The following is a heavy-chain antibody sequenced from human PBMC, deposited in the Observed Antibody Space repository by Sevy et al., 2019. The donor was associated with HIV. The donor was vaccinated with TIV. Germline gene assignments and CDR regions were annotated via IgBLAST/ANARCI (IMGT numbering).Heavy chain of an antibody. J-gene: IGHJ4*02. D-gene: IGHD3-22*01. V-gene: IGHV3-23*01. CDR3: ARKYDSSGYFDY. CDR2: NSGSGGSGDKT. CDR1: GFTFSNYA. Sequence: GGSLRLSCAASGFTFSNYAMNWVPQAPGKGLEWVSGNSGSGGSGDKTNYADSVKGRFTISRDDSKNSLYLQLNSLRAEDTAIYYCARKYDSSGYFDYWGQGTLVTVSS.